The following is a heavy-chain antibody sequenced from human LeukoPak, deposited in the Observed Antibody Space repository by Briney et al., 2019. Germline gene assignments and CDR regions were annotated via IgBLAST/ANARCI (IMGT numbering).Heavy chain of an antibody. CDR1: GFTFRDNS. CDR2: ISAAGSVR. Sequence: GGSLRLSCAVSGFTFRDNSMQWVRQAPGRGLEWVSYISAAGSVRHYTDSVKGRFTISRDNAKNSLYLQMNSLRAEDTAVYYCAREAYGDYECFAFDIWGQGTMVTVSS. D-gene: IGHD4-17*01. CDR3: AREAYGDYECFAFDI. J-gene: IGHJ3*02. V-gene: IGHV3-11*01.